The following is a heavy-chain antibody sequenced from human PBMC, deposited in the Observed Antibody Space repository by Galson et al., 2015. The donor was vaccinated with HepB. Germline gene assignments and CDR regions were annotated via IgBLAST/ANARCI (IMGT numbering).Heavy chain of an antibody. D-gene: IGHD3-16*01. CDR1: GFTLSNAW. CDR2: IKSKPNGGTT. Sequence: SLRLSCAASGFTLSNAWMTGVRQAPGKGREWVGHIKSKPNGGTTHYAAPVKGRITISRNDSKNTVYLQMNSLKTEDTAVYYCTKDIPFTGGGALAYWGQGALVAVSS. V-gene: IGHV3-15*01. CDR3: TKDIPFTGGGALAY. J-gene: IGHJ4*02.